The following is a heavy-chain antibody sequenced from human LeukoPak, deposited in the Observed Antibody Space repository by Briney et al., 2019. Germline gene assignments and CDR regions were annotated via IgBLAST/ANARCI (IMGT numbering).Heavy chain of an antibody. CDR3: ARDFGPTLRFGAFQHWFDP. Sequence: ASVKVSCKASGYTFTSYYMHWVRQAPGQGLEWMGIINPSGGSTSYEQKFQGRVTMTRDTSTSTVYMELSSQRSEHTAVYYCARDFGPTLRFGAFQHWFDPWGQGTLVTVSS. J-gene: IGHJ5*02. V-gene: IGHV1-46*01. D-gene: IGHD3-10*01. CDR2: INPSGGST. CDR1: GYTFTSYY.